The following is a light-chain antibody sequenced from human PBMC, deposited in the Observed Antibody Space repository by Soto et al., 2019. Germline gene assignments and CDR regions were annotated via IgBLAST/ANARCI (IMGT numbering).Light chain of an antibody. V-gene: IGKV1-12*01. CDR2: KAS. CDR3: QQSYSTPLT. CDR1: QTISSW. Sequence: DIHMTQSPSSVSASVVGVVRMSCRASQTISSWLAWYQQKPGKAPKLLIYKASTLKSGVPSRFSGSGSGTDFTLAISSLQPEDFATYYCQQSYSTPLTFGGGTKVDIK. J-gene: IGKJ4*01.